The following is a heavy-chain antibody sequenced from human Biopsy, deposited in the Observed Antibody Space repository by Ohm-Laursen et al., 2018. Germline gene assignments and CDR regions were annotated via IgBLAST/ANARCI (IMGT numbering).Heavy chain of an antibody. V-gene: IGHV3-33*01. CDR1: GFTFSGYG. CDR3: ARDRYYGSENYFSHYNMDV. Sequence: SLRLSCTAAGFTFSGYGMHWVRQAPGKGLEWVAVIWYDGTDKFYADSVKGRFTISRDNSKNTLYLHMNSLRAADTAVYYCARDRYYGSENYFSHYNMDVWGQGTTVTVSS. J-gene: IGHJ6*03. CDR2: IWYDGTDK. D-gene: IGHD3-10*01.